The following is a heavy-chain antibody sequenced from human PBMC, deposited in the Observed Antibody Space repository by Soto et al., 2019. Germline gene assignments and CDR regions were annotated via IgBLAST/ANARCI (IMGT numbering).Heavy chain of an antibody. CDR2: IYYSGST. V-gene: IGHV4-30-4*01. J-gene: IGHJ4*02. D-gene: IGHD3-22*01. Sequence: QVQLQESGPGLVKPSQTLSLTCTVSGGSISSGDYYWSWIRQPPGKGLECIGYIYYSGSTYYNPSLKSRVTISVDTSRNQFSLKLSSVTAADTAVYYCARVPFDDSSGRSYYFDYCCQGTLVTVSS. CDR1: GGSISSGDYY. CDR3: ARVPFDDSSGRSYYFDY.